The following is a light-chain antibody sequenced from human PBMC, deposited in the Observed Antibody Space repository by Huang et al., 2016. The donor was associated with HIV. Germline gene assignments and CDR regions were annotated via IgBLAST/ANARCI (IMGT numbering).Light chain of an antibody. V-gene: IGKV4-1*01. Sequence: DIIMTQSPDSLAVSLGERATLNCRSSQSVYSSSTSKDYMAWFHQKPWQPPRLLLFWASTREAGVPDRFTGSGSGTHFTLTIASLEAEDAAIYYCQQYYSSPQTFGQGTRVEVK. CDR3: QQYYSSPQT. CDR2: WAS. J-gene: IGKJ1*01. CDR1: QSVYSSSTSKDY.